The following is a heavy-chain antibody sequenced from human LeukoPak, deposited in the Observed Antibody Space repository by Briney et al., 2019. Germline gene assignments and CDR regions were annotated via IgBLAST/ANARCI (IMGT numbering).Heavy chain of an antibody. Sequence: SETLSLTCTVSGGSISTFYWSWIRQPPGKGLEWIGYIYYSGSTNYNPSLKSRVTISVDTSKNQFSLKLSSVTAADTAVYYCARHWGIVVGPWYFDLWGRGTLVTVSS. D-gene: IGHD3-22*01. J-gene: IGHJ2*01. CDR2: IYYSGST. CDR1: GGSISTFY. CDR3: ARHWGIVVGPWYFDL. V-gene: IGHV4-59*08.